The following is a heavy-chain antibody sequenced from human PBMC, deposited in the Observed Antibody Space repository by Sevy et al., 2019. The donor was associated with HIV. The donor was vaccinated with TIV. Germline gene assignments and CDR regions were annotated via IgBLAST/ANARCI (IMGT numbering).Heavy chain of an antibody. CDR2: IYRSGST. J-gene: IGHJ5*02. Sequence: SETLSLTCGVSGGSISSSNWWHWVRQPPGKGLEWIGEIYRSGSTNYNPSLKSRVTILVDNSKNQFSLQLNSVTAADTAVYYCARGFDTPRGFDPWGQGTLVTVSS. CDR1: GGSISSSNW. V-gene: IGHV4-4*02. CDR3: ARGFDTPRGFDP. D-gene: IGHD3-10*01.